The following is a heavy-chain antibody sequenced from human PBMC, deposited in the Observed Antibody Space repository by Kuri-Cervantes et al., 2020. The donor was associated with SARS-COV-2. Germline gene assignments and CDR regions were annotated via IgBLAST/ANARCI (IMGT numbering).Heavy chain of an antibody. CDR2: INHSGST. Sequence: SQTLSLTCAVYGWSFSGYYWSWIRQPPGKGLEWIGEINHSGSTNYNPSLKSRVTISVDKSKNQFSLRLKSVTAADTAVYYCARDGDLGRGSLPGDYYYGMDVWDQGTTVTVSS. D-gene: IGHD3-10*01. CDR1: GWSFSGYY. J-gene: IGHJ6*02. V-gene: IGHV4-34*01. CDR3: ARDGDLGRGSLPGDYYYGMDV.